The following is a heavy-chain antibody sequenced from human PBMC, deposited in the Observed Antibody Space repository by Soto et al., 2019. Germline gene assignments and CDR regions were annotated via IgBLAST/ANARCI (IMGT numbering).Heavy chain of an antibody. V-gene: IGHV1-18*01. CDR2: ISLYSDGT. CDR3: ARVVPGAEAWFDP. D-gene: IGHD2-2*01. Sequence: GASVKVSCKTSGYTFSNYGITWVRQAPGQPLEWLGWISLYSDGTNYAQKFQGRVSMTTDTSTTTAYMELRSLRSDDTAVYYCARVVPGAEAWFDPWGQGTLVTVSS. CDR1: GYTFSNYG. J-gene: IGHJ5*02.